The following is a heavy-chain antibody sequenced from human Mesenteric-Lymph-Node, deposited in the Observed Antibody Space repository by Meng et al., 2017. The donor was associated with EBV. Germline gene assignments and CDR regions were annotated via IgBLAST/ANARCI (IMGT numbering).Heavy chain of an antibody. J-gene: IGHJ5*02. CDR1: GGSISNDGYS. D-gene: IGHD4-17*01. CDR2: IYHSGST. CDR3: ARASVYGDYDNWFDP. Sequence: QRHLQCSGSGLVKPSQPLSLTCAVSGGSISNDGYSWSWIRQPPGKGLEWIGYIYHSGSTYSNPSLKSRVTISVDRSKNQFSLKLNSVTAADTAVYYCARASVYGDYDNWFDPWGQGTLVTVSS. V-gene: IGHV4-30-2*01.